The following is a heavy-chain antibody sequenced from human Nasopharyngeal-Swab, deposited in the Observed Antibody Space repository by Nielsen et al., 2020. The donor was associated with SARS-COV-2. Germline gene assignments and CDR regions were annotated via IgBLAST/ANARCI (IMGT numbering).Heavy chain of an antibody. Sequence: GESLKISCAASGFTFSSYSMNWVRQAPGKGLEWVSSISSSSSYIYYADSVKGRFTISRDNAKNSLYLQMNSLRAEDTAVYYCARDDGSGISYFDLWGRGTLVTVSS. CDR1: GFTFSSYS. V-gene: IGHV3-21*01. CDR3: ARDDGSGISYFDL. D-gene: IGHD3-10*01. J-gene: IGHJ2*01. CDR2: ISSSSSYI.